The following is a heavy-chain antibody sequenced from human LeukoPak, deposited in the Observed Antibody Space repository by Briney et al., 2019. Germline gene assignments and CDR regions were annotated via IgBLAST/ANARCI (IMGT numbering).Heavy chain of an antibody. CDR1: GFTFSSYA. J-gene: IGHJ3*02. CDR2: TSGGAGSI. V-gene: IGHV3-23*01. D-gene: IGHD6-6*01. Sequence: GGSLRLSCAASGFTFSSYAMSWVRQAPGKGLEWVSGTSGGAGSIYYADSVKGRFTISRDNSKNTLYLQMNSLRAEDTAVYYCAKGYSNSPRDVLDIWGQGTMVTVSS. CDR3: AKGYSNSPRDVLDI.